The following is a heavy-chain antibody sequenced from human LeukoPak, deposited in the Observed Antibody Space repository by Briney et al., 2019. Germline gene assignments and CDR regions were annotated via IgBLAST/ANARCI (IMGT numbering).Heavy chain of an antibody. J-gene: IGHJ4*02. CDR3: ARLPFASSTPFDY. Sequence: GASVKVSCKASGYTFTGYYMHWVRQMPGKGLEWMGIIYPGDSDTRYSPSFQGQVTISVDKSISTAYLQWSSLKASDTAMYYCARLPFASSTPFDYWGQGTLVTVSS. D-gene: IGHD3-10*01. CDR2: IYPGDSDT. CDR1: GYTFTGYY. V-gene: IGHV5-51*01.